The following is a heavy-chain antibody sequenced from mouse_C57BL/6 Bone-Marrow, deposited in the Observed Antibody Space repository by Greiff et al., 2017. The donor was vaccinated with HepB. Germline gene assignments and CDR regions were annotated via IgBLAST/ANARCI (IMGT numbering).Heavy chain of an antibody. V-gene: IGHV1-15*01. CDR1: GYTFTDYE. J-gene: IGHJ3*01. CDR2: IDPETGGT. D-gene: IGHD2-12*01. Sequence: QVQLKESGAELVRPGASVTLSCKASGYTFTDYEMHWVKQTPVHGLEWIGAIDPETGGTAYNQKFKGKAILTADKSSSTAYMELRSLTSEDSAVYNCPNSPSFADWGKGTMVTVSA. CDR3: PNSPSFAD.